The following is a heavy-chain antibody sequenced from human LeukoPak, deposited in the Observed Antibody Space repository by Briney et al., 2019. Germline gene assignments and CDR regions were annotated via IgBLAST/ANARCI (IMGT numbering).Heavy chain of an antibody. V-gene: IGHV3-9*01. CDR2: ISWNSGSI. Sequence: PGGSLRLSCAASGFTFDDYAMHWVRQAPGKGLEWVSGISWNSGSIGYADSVKGRFTISRDNAKNSLYLQMNSLRAEDTALYYCAKSARPYYYYGTDVWGQGTTVTVSS. CDR1: GFTFDDYA. D-gene: IGHD6-6*01. J-gene: IGHJ6*02. CDR3: AKSARPYYYYGTDV.